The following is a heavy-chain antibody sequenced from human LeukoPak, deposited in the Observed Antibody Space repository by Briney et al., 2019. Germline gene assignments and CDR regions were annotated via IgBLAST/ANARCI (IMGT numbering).Heavy chain of an antibody. CDR3: ARSDSRPRTFDY. Sequence: ASVTVSCKASGYTFTGYYMHWVRQAPGQGLEWMGWINPNSGGTNYAQKFQGRVTMTRDTSISTAYMELSRLRSDDTAVYYCARSDSRPRTFDYWGQGTLVTVSS. CDR2: INPNSGGT. D-gene: IGHD1/OR15-1a*01. V-gene: IGHV1-2*02. J-gene: IGHJ4*02. CDR1: GYTFTGYY.